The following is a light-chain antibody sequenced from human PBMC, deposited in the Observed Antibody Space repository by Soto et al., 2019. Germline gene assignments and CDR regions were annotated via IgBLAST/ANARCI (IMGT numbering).Light chain of an antibody. CDR2: EVS. Sequence: QCALTRLAPVFGSLGKSITIPCSGPSSAVGGHHYVSWYQQQPGKVRNLIIDEVSDRPSVTSNRFSGSKSGNTACLTVSGLQATDAADYFCSSSPTSSTRVVGGGT. J-gene: IGLJ2*01. CDR3: SSSPTSSTRV. V-gene: IGLV2-14*01. CDR1: SSAVGGHHY.